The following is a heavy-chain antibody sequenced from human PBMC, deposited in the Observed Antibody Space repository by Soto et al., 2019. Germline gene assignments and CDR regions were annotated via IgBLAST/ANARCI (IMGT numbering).Heavy chain of an antibody. Sequence: EVQLLESGGGFVQPGGSLRLSCAAAGFTFTDYAMTWVRQAPGKGLDWVSSISGSGGSTYYTDSVKGRFTISRDHSKNTLYLQMHSLRAEDTAVYYCAKDRGGVLAPSYFDNWGQGTLVTVSS. D-gene: IGHD2-8*01. CDR1: GFTFTDYA. V-gene: IGHV3-23*01. CDR3: AKDRGGVLAPSYFDN. J-gene: IGHJ4*02. CDR2: ISGSGGST.